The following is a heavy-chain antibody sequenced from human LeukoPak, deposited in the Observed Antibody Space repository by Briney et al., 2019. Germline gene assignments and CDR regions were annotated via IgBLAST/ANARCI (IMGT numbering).Heavy chain of an antibody. CDR3: ARISSGWYANDAFDI. V-gene: IGHV4-59*01. D-gene: IGHD6-19*01. Sequence: SETLSLTCAVYGGSFSGYYWSWIRQPPGKGLEWIGYIYYSGSTNYNPSLKSRVTISVDTSKNQFSLKLSSVTAADTAVYYCARISSGWYANDAFDIWGQGTMVTVSS. CDR1: GGSFSGYY. CDR2: IYYSGST. J-gene: IGHJ3*02.